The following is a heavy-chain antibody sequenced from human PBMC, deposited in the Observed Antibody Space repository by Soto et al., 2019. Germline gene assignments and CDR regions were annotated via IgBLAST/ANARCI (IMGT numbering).Heavy chain of an antibody. V-gene: IGHV4-34*01. CDR2: INHLGSI. Sequence: QVQLQQWGAGLLKPSETLSLTCVVSGGSLSDYFWSWIRQPPGMALEWIGEINHLGSINYNPSLMSRVTMSVDTSKNHFSLTLNSVTAADTATYFWARGGIVHWAYFYYMDVCDRGTTVTVSS. CDR3: ARGGIVHWAYFYYMDV. J-gene: IGHJ6*03. D-gene: IGHD1-26*01. CDR1: GGSLSDYF.